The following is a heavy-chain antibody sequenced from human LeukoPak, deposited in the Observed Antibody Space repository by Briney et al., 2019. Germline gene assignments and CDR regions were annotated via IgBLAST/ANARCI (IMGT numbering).Heavy chain of an antibody. J-gene: IGHJ4*02. CDR3: ARDPPGECSSTSCYDYFDY. D-gene: IGHD2-2*01. V-gene: IGHV3-11*01. Sequence: GGSLRLSCAASGFTFSDYYMGWIRQAPGRGLEWVSYIPPSGGTLYYAHSVKGRFTISRDNAKNSLYLQMNSLRAEDTAVYYCARDPPGECSSTSCYDYFDYWGQGTLVTVSS. CDR2: IPPSGGTL. CDR1: GFTFSDYY.